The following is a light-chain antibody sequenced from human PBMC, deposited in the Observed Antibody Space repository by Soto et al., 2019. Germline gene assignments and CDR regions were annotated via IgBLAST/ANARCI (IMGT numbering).Light chain of an antibody. CDR2: DDN. CDR1: SSNIGGNS. J-gene: IGLJ1*01. V-gene: IGLV1-51*01. Sequence: QSVLTQPPSVSAAPGQKVTISCSGSSSNIGGNSVSWYKQLPGTAPKLLIYDDNKRPSGIPDRFSGSKSGTSATLGITGFQTGDEADYYSGSWDSSLSAYVFGTGTKVTVL. CDR3: GSWDSSLSAYV.